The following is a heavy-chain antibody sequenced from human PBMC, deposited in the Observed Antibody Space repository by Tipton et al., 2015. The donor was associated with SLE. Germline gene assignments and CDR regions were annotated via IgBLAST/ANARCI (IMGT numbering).Heavy chain of an antibody. Sequence: TLSLTCTVSDYSLSSTSFFWEWIRQPPGKGLEWIGTIYNSRDTFHNPSLESRVTISIDTSKNQFSLQLSSVTAADTAVYYCMRRSSSGLRDFDSWGQGTLGTGSS. V-gene: IGHV4-39*07. D-gene: IGHD6-19*01. CDR2: IYNSRDT. CDR3: MRRSSSGLRDFDS. CDR1: DYSLSSTSFF. J-gene: IGHJ4*02.